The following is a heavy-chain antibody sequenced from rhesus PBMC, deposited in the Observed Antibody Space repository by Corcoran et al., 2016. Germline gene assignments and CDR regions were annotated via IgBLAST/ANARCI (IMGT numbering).Heavy chain of an antibody. J-gene: IGHJ4*01. V-gene: IGHV2-1*01. CDR1: GFSLSTSGMG. Sequence: QVTLKESGPALVKPTQTLTLTCTFSGFSLSTSGMGVAWIRQPPGKTLEWLAHIYWDDDKRYSTSLQSRLTISKDTSKNQVVLTMTNMDPVDTTTYYCARRRWDTAGTNYFDYWGQGVLVTVSS. D-gene: IGHD5-42*01. CDR3: ARRRWDTAGTNYFDY. CDR2: IYWDDDK.